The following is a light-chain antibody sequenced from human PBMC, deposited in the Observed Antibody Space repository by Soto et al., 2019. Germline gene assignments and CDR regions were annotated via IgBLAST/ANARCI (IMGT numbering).Light chain of an antibody. CDR2: EVS. V-gene: IGLV2-14*01. CDR1: INDVGGYNY. J-gene: IGLJ3*02. Sequence: QSALTQPACVSGSLEQSSTIPCTRTINDVGGYNYVCWYQQHLRKAPKLIIYEVSHRPSGVSNRFSGSKSGNTASLTISGLQAKDEADFYCSSYTSSGTWVFGGGTKVTV. CDR3: SSYTSSGTWV.